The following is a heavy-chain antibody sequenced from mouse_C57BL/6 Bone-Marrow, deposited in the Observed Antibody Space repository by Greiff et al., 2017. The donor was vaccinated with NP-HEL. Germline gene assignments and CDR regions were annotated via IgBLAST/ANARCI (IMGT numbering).Heavy chain of an antibody. V-gene: IGHV5-12*01. CDR2: ISNGGGST. CDR3: ARLYYGSSLDY. Sequence: EVNLVESGGGLVQPGGSLKLSCAASGFTFSDYYMYWVRQTPEKRLEWVAYISNGGGSTYYPDTVKGRFTISRDNAKNTLYLQMSRLKSEDTAMYYCARLYYGSSLDYWGQGTTLTVSS. CDR1: GFTFSDYY. D-gene: IGHD1-1*01. J-gene: IGHJ2*01.